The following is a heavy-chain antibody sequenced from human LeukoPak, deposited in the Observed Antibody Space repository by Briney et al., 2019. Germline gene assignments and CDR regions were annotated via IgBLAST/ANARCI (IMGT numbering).Heavy chain of an antibody. CDR3: ARDNYYDSSGGLDY. CDR1: GFTVSSNY. D-gene: IGHD3-22*01. J-gene: IGHJ4*02. V-gene: IGHV3-53*01. Sequence: GGSLRLSCTASGFTVSSNYMSWVRQAPGKGLEWVSGIYSGGSSYYADSVKGRFTISRDNSKNALYLQMNSLRAEDTAVYYCARDNYYDSSGGLDYWGQGTLVTVSS. CDR2: IYSGGSS.